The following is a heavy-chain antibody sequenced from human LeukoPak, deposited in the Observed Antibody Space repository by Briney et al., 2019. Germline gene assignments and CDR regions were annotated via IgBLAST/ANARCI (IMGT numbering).Heavy chain of an antibody. CDR1: GFTFSNAW. CDR2: IKSKTDGGTT. Sequence: GGSLRLSCAASGFTFSNAWMSWVRQAPGKGLEWVGRIKSKTDGGTTDYAAPVKGRFTISRDDSKNTLYLQMNSLKTEDTAVYYCTTFDQVAVAGTSFDYWGQGTLVTVSS. CDR3: TTFDQVAVAGTSFDY. D-gene: IGHD6-19*01. J-gene: IGHJ4*02. V-gene: IGHV3-15*01.